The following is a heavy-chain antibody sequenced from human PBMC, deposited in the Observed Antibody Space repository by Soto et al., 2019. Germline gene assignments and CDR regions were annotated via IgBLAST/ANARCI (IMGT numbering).Heavy chain of an antibody. CDR3: VRGRSTENP. V-gene: IGHV3-7*03. J-gene: IGHJ5*02. Sequence: EVQLVESGGGLVQPGGSVRLSCAASGFIFSDSWMSWVRQSPGRGLEWVTNINEDGSQQYYVASVKGRFTISRDNARQSVYLQMNSLRVEDTAVYFCVRGRSTENPWGQGTVVTVSS. CDR1: GFIFSDSW. CDR2: INEDGSQQ.